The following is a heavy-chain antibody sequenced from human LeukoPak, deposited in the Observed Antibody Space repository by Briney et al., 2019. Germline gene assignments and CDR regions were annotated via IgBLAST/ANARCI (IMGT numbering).Heavy chain of an antibody. Sequence: GGSLRLSCTVSGFTVSSNSMSWVRQAPGKGLEWVSFIYSDNTHYSDSVKGRFTISRDKSKNTLYLQMNSLRAEDTAVYYCARKTDSGGQGDYWGPGTLVTVSS. J-gene: IGHJ4*02. CDR3: ARKTDSGGQGDY. CDR2: IYSDNT. D-gene: IGHD3-22*01. V-gene: IGHV3-53*01. CDR1: GFTVSSNS.